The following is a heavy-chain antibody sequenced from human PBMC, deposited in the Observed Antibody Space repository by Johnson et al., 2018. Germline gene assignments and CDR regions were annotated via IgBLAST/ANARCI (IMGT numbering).Heavy chain of an antibody. CDR1: GFTFSSYG. J-gene: IGHJ3*02. CDR3: AKDRDAYDFWSGNSRDALDI. Sequence: VQLLESGGGLVQPGRSLRLSCAASGFTFSSYGMHWVRQAPGKGLEWVAVISYDGSNKYYADSVKGRFTIFRDHSKNTLYLQMKSLRAEDTAVYYCAKDRDAYDFWSGNSRDALDIWGQGTMVTVSS. V-gene: IGHV3-30*18. D-gene: IGHD3-3*01. CDR2: ISYDGSNK.